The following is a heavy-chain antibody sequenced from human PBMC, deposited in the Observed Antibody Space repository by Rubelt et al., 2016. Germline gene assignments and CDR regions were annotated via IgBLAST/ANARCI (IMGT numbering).Heavy chain of an antibody. D-gene: IGHD1-26*01. J-gene: IGHJ6*03. CDR3: ARCGSYFPYYMDV. V-gene: IGHV4-59*08. CDR1: GGSISSYY. CDR2: IYYSGST. Sequence: QVQLQESGPGLVKPSETLSLTCTVSGGSISSYYWSWIRQPPGKGLEWIGYIYYSGSTNYNPPLKSRVTISVDTSKNQFSLKLSSVTAADTAVYYCARCGSYFPYYMDVWGKGTTVTVSS.